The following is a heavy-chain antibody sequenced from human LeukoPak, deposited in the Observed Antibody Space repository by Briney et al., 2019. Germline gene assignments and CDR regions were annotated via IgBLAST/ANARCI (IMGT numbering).Heavy chain of an antibody. CDR3: ARLTWELPPGGLYYSYYMDL. J-gene: IGHJ6*03. CDR1: GGSFSGYY. CDR2: TSHSGST. Sequence: PSETLSLTCAVYGGSFSGYYWSWIRQSPGKGLERIGETSHSGSTNYNPSLKSRVTISVDASKNQFSLKLRSVTAADTAVYYCARLTWELPPGGLYYSYYMDLWGKGTTVTVSS. D-gene: IGHD1-26*01. V-gene: IGHV4-34*01.